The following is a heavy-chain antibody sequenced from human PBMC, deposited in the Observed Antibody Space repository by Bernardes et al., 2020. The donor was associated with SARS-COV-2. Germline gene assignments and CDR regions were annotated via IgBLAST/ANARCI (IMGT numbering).Heavy chain of an antibody. CDR1: GDSLSSGDYY. Sequence: SETLSLTCTVSGDSLSSGDYYCSWIRQPAGKGLEYIGRFHTRGSTKYNPSHKSRVTMLLDISKNQFSLRLTSVTAADTAVYYCALTTVVPWAFDIWGQG. V-gene: IGHV4-61*02. CDR2: FHTRGST. CDR3: ALTTVVPWAFDI. J-gene: IGHJ3*02. D-gene: IGHD4-17*01.